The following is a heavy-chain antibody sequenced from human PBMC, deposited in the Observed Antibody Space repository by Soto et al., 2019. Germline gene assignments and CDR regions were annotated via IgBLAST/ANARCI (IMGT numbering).Heavy chain of an antibody. CDR2: IIPIFGTA. CDR1: GGTFSSYA. CDR3: ARGEYCISTSCSVGWFDP. V-gene: IGHV1-69*12. Sequence: QVQLVQSGAEVKKPGSSVKVSCKASGGTFSSYAISWVRQAPGQGLEWMGGIIPIFGTANYAQKFQGRVTITADESTSTAYMELSSLRSEDTAVYYCARGEYCISTSCSVGWFDPWGQGTLVTVSS. J-gene: IGHJ5*02. D-gene: IGHD2-2*01.